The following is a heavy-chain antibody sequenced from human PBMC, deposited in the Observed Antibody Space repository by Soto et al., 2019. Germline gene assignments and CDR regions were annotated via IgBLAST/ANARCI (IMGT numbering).Heavy chain of an antibody. J-gene: IGHJ4*02. D-gene: IGHD3-9*01. CDR1: GFTFSSYA. CDR3: AKGGPILTGYYIQRLGFDY. Sequence: GGSLRLSCAASGFTFSSYAMSWVRQAPGKGLEWVSAISGSGGSTYYADSVKGRFTISRDNSKNTLYLQMNSLRAEDTAVYYCAKGGPILTGYYIQRLGFDYWGQGTLVTVSS. V-gene: IGHV3-23*01. CDR2: ISGSGGST.